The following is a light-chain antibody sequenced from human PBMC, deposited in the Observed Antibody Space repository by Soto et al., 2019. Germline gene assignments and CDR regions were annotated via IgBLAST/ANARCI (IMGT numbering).Light chain of an antibody. Sequence: DIQMTQSPSTLSASVGDRVTITCRASQNIVNWLAWYQQKPGKAPRILIYGASTLERGVPSRFSGSGSGTEFTLTITKLQPDDFATDYCQQYNTYSATFAQGTRLEI. J-gene: IGKJ5*01. CDR2: GAS. CDR3: QQYNTYSAT. CDR1: QNIVNW. V-gene: IGKV1-5*01.